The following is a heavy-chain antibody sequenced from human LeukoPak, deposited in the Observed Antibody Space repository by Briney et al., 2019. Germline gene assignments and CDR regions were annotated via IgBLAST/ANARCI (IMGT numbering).Heavy chain of an antibody. V-gene: IGHV4-4*07. CDR1: GGSISSYF. CDR3: ARGRSSGTHTLDFDY. Sequence: PSETLSLTCTVSGGSISSYFWSWLRQLAGKGLEWIGRLYTSGSTDYNPSLKSRVTMSADTSKNQFSLKLNSVTAADTAVYYCARGRSSGTHTLDFDYWGQGTLVTVSS. D-gene: IGHD3-10*01. J-gene: IGHJ4*02. CDR2: LYTSGST.